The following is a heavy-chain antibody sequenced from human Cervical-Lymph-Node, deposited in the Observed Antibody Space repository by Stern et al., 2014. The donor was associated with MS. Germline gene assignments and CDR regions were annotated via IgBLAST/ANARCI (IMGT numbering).Heavy chain of an antibody. CDR2: ISFDGAKT. Sequence: VQLVESGGGVVQPGRSLRLSFSPSGFAFSTYGMHLVRQAPGQGLEWVALISFDGAKTYYADSVKGRFTISRDNPKNTLYLQMKSLRGEDTAVYYCARGSDWYPLDYWGQGTLVTVSS. J-gene: IGHJ4*02. D-gene: IGHD6-19*01. V-gene: IGHV3-30*03. CDR1: GFAFSTYG. CDR3: ARGSDWYPLDY.